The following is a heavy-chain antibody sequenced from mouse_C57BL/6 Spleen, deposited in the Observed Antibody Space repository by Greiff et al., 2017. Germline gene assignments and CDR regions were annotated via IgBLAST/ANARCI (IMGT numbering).Heavy chain of an antibody. Sequence: QVQLKQSGAELARPGASVKLSCKASGYTFTSYGISWVKQRTGQGLEWIGEIYPRSGNTYYNEKFKGKATLTADKSSSTAYMELRSLTSEDSAVYFCARVAAQAESMDYWGQGTSVTVSS. CDR2: IYPRSGNT. D-gene: IGHD3-2*02. CDR3: ARVAAQAESMDY. J-gene: IGHJ4*01. V-gene: IGHV1-81*01. CDR1: GYTFTSYG.